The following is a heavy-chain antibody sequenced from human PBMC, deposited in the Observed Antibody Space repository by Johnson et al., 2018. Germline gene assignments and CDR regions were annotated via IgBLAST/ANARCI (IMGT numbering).Heavy chain of an antibody. CDR3: ARVRDCSSTAGRGMAV. V-gene: IGHV4-34*01. CDR2: INHSGST. CDR1: GGSFSGYY. Sequence: QVQLQQWGAGLLKPSETLSLTCAVYGGSFSGYYWSWIRQPPGKGLEWIGEINHSGSTNYNPSLKSRVTISVDTSKNQFSRKLSSVTAADTAVYYCARVRDCSSTAGRGMAVWGQGTTVNVSS. J-gene: IGHJ6*02. D-gene: IGHD2-2*01.